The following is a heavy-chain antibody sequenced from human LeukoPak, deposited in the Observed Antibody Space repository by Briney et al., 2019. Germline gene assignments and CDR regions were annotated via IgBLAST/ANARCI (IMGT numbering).Heavy chain of an antibody. Sequence: PGGSLRLSCAASGFTFSSYAMHWVRQAPGKGLEWVALISFDGSYKYYADSVKGRFTISRDNSKNTLYLQLNSLRAEDTAVYYCTRGCSSNSCYLDYWGQGTLVTVSS. CDR1: GFTFSSYA. J-gene: IGHJ4*02. CDR3: TRGCSSNSCYLDY. D-gene: IGHD2-2*01. CDR2: ISFDGSYK. V-gene: IGHV3-30*06.